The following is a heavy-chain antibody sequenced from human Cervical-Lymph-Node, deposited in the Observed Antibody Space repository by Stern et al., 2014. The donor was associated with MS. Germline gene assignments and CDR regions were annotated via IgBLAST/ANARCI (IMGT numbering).Heavy chain of an antibody. Sequence: VQLEESGGGVVQPGRSLRLSCAASGFIFKNYGMHWVRQAPGKGLEWVAVISYDGSDKYYADSVKGRFTISRDNSKNTLYLQMSSLKSEDMAVYYCAKAVGAHNWFDPWGQGTLVTVSS. CDR3: AKAVGAHNWFDP. CDR1: GFIFKNYG. D-gene: IGHD1-26*01. J-gene: IGHJ5*02. V-gene: IGHV3-30*18. CDR2: ISYDGSDK.